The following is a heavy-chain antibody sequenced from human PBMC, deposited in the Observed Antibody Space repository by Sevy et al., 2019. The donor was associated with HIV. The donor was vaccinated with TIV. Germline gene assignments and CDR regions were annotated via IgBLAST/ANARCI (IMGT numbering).Heavy chain of an antibody. CDR3: ASHPVDTAMVDVYYYYGMDV. D-gene: IGHD5-18*01. CDR2: ISYDGSNK. Sequence: GGSLRLSCAASGFTISSYAMHWVRQAPGKGLEWVAVISYDGSNKYYADSVKGRFTISRDNSKNTLYLQMNSLRAEDTAVYYCASHPVDTAMVDVYYYYGMDVWGQGTTVTVSS. V-gene: IGHV3-30-3*01. CDR1: GFTISSYA. J-gene: IGHJ6*02.